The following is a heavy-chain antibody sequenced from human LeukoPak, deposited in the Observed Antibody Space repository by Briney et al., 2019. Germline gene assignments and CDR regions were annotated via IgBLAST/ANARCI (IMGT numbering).Heavy chain of an antibody. CDR1: GGSISSSSYY. V-gene: IGHV4-39*01. CDR3: ARAEVDYSNYGWFDP. J-gene: IGHJ5*02. D-gene: IGHD4-11*01. CDR2: IYYSGST. Sequence: SETLSLTCTVSGGSISSSSYYWGWIRQPPGKGLEWIGSIYYSGSTYYNPSLKSRVTISVDTSKNQFSLKLSSVTAADAAVYYCARAEVDYSNYGWFDPWGQGTLVTVSS.